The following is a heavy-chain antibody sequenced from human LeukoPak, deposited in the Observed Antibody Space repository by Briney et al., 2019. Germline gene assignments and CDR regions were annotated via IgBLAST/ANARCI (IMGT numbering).Heavy chain of an antibody. CDR3: ARDRRLRFLEWQKVDY. V-gene: IGHV1-18*01. CDR2: ISAYNGNT. D-gene: IGHD3-3*01. CDR1: GYTFTSYG. J-gene: IGHJ4*02. Sequence: ASVKVSCKAFGYTFTSYGISWVRQAPGQGLEWMGWISAYNGNTNYAQKLQGRVTMTTDTSTSTAYMELRSLRSDDTAVYYCARDRRLRFLEWQKVDYWGQGTLVTVSS.